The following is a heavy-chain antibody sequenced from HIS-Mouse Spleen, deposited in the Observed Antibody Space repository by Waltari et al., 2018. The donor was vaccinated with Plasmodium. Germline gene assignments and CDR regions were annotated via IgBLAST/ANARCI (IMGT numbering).Heavy chain of an antibody. V-gene: IGHV3-7*01. CDR3: ASSWYWYFDL. CDR2: RKQDGSEK. Sequence: EVQLVESGGGLVQPGGSLRLSCAASGFTFRSYWSGEVRQAPGKWLEWVVNRKQDGSEKYYVDSVKGRFTISRDNAKNSLYLQMNSLRAEDTAVYYCASSWYWYFDLWGRGTLVTVSS. CDR1: GFTFRSYW. D-gene: IGHD6-13*01. J-gene: IGHJ2*01.